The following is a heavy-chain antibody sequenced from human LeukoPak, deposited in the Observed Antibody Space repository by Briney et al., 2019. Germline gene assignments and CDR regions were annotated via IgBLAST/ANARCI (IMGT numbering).Heavy chain of an antibody. Sequence: PSETLSLTCTVSGGSISGYSWSWIRQPPGMGLEWIGYIHHSGSTTYNPSLKSRVTISVDPSKHQFSLSLSSVTAADTAVYYCARGQGSGSSWAFDYWGQGTLVTVSS. CDR1: GGSISGYS. D-gene: IGHD1-26*01. V-gene: IGHV4-59*01. CDR2: IHHSGST. J-gene: IGHJ4*02. CDR3: ARGQGSGSSWAFDY.